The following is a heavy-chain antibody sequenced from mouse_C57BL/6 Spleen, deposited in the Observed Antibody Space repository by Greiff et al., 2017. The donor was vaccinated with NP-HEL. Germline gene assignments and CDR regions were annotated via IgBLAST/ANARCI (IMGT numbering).Heavy chain of an antibody. V-gene: IGHV14-2*01. CDR2: IDPEYGET. D-gene: IGHD4-1*01. Sequence: EVQLQQSGAELVKPGASVKLSCTASGFNIKDYYMHWVKQRTEQGLAWFGRIDPEYGETKYAPKSQGKTIITSYTSPNTAYLQLSSLTSEDPAVYYCALTGARYFDVWRKVTTVTVSS. J-gene: IGHJ1*03. CDR3: ALTGARYFDV. CDR1: GFNIKDYY.